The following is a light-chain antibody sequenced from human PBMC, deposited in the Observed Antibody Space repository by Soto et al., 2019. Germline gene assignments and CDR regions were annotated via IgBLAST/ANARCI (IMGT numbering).Light chain of an antibody. CDR2: EVN. Sequence: QSALTQPPSASGSPGQSVAISCTGTSSDVGATDYVSWYQQHSGKAPKLLLYEVNKRPSGVPDRFSGSKSGNTASLTVSALQADDEADYYCISHAGVSNVLGTGIKLTVL. CDR3: ISHAGVSNV. V-gene: IGLV2-8*01. J-gene: IGLJ1*01. CDR1: SSDVGATDY.